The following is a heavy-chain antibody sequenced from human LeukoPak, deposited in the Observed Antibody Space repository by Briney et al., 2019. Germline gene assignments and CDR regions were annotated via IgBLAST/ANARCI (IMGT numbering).Heavy chain of an antibody. CDR1: GFIFCRYS. V-gene: IGHV3-21*01. J-gene: IGHJ6*03. CDR2: ISSSSSYI. Sequence: GGSLRLSCAASGFIFCRYSMNWVRQAPGKGLEWVSSISSSSSYIYYADSVKGRFTISRDNAKHSLFLQMNSLRAEDTAVYYCARAEGVPADIYYYIDVWGKGTTVTVSS. CDR3: ARAEGVPADIYYYIDV. D-gene: IGHD2-2*02.